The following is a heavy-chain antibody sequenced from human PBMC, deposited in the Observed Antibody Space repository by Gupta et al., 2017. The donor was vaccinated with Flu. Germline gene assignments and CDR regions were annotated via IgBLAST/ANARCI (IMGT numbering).Heavy chain of an antibody. CDR2: VGAGGDRT. CDR3: AKDRSGNPAIDY. D-gene: IGHD6-13*01. J-gene: IGHJ4*02. Sequence: VRQAPGKGLEWVSTVGAGGDRTYYADSVMGRFTISRDNSKNTVYLQMNSLRGDDTAVYYCAKDRSGNPAIDYWGQGTLVTVS. V-gene: IGHV3-23*01.